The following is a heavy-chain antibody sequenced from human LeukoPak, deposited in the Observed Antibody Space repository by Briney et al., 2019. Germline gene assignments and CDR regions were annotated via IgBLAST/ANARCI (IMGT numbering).Heavy chain of an antibody. CDR3: ATAYYASGGYYYYGMDV. CDR1: GYTLTELS. CDR2: FDPEDGET. D-gene: IGHD3-10*01. V-gene: IGHV1-24*01. J-gene: IGHJ6*02. Sequence: GASVKVFCKVSGYTLTELSMHWVRQAPGKGFEWMGGFDPEDGETIYAQKFQGRVAMTEVTSTDTAYMELSSLRSEDTAVYYCATAYYASGGYYYYGMDVWGQGTTVTVSS.